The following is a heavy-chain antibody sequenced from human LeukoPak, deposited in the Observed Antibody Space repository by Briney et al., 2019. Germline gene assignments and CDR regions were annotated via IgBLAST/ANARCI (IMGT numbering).Heavy chain of an antibody. V-gene: IGHV1-3*01. J-gene: IGHJ4*02. CDR2: INAGNGNT. CDR3: ARSHGDSFDY. Sequence: ASVKVSCKASGYTFTSYAMHWVRQAPGQRLEWMGWINAGNGNTKYSRKFQGRVTITRDTSASTAYMELSSLRSEDTAVYYCARSHGDSFDYWGQGTLVTVSS. CDR1: GYTFTSYA. D-gene: IGHD4-17*01.